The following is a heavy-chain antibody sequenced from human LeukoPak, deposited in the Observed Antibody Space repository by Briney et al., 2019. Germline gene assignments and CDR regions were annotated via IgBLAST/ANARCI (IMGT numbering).Heavy chain of an antibody. CDR1: GFTFSSYA. D-gene: IGHD5/OR15-5a*01. CDR2: TSGSGGNT. CDR3: AKGVSYYYYNAMDV. J-gene: IGHJ6*02. Sequence: PGGSLRLSCAASGFTFSSYAMSWVRQAPGKGLEWVSATSGSGGNTYYADSVKGRFTISRDNSENTLYLQMNSLRAEDTAVYYCAKGVSYYYYNAMDVWGQGTTVTVSS. V-gene: IGHV3-23*01.